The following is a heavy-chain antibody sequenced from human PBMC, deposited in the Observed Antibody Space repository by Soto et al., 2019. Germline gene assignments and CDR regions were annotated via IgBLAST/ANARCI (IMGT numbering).Heavy chain of an antibody. J-gene: IGHJ5*02. D-gene: IGHD3-22*01. CDR3: ARGPKTYYYDSSGYYYGWFDP. CDR1: VGSFSGYY. CDR2: INHSGST. Sequence: SETLSLTCAVYVGSFSGYYWSWIRQPPGKGLEWIGEINHSGSTNYNPSLKSRVTISVDTSKNQFSLKLSSVTAADTAVYYCARGPKTYYYDSSGYYYGWFDPWGQGTLVTVSS. V-gene: IGHV4-34*01.